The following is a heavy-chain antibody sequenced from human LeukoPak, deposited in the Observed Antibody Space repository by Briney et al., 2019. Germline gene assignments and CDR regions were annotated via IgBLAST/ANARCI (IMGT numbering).Heavy chain of an antibody. V-gene: IGHV1-3*04. D-gene: IGHD3-9*01. CDR3: ARGLVIAGYFDY. CDR1: GYTFGSYA. Sequence: ASVKVSCKTSGYTFGSYAIHWVRQAPGQRPEWMGWINTGHGNAKYSETFQGRVTFTRDTSARTAYMDLSSLRSEDTAMYYCARGLVIAGYFDYWGQGTLLTVSS. J-gene: IGHJ4*02. CDR2: INTGHGNA.